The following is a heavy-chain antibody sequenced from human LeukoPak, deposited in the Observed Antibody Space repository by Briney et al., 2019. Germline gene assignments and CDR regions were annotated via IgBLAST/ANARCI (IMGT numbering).Heavy chain of an antibody. CDR2: IYSSGST. V-gene: IGHV4-39*07. CDR3: ARSDGYGLVGI. Sequence: NASETLSLTCTVSGGSISSSSYYWGWIRQPPGKGLEWIGSIYSSGSTYYNSSLKSRVIILIDTAKNHFSLNLSSVTAADTAVYYCARSDGYGLVGIWGQGTMVTVSS. CDR1: GGSISSSSYY. J-gene: IGHJ3*02. D-gene: IGHD3-10*01.